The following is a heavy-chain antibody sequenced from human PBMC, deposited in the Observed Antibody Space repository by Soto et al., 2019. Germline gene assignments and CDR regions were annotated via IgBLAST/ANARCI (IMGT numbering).Heavy chain of an antibody. CDR2: ISSNASTI. D-gene: IGHD3-3*01. V-gene: IGHV3-48*02. J-gene: IGHJ6*02. CDR1: GFIFRSYS. Sequence: EVQLLESGGGLVQPGGSLRLSCAASGFIFRSYSMNWVRQAPGKGLEWVSYISSNASTIYYADSVKGRFTISRDNAKSSLYLQMSSLRDEDTAVYFCARDGRPRSTYSSDYFYFSGMDVWGQGTTVTFSS. CDR3: ARDGRPRSTYSSDYFYFSGMDV.